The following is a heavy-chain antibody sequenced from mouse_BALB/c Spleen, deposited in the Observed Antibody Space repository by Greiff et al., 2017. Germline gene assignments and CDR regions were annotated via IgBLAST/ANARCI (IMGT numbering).Heavy chain of an antibody. Sequence: QVQLQQSGPGLVAPSQSLSITCTVSGFSLTGYGVNWVRQPPGKGLEWLGMIWGDGSTDYNSALKSRLSISKDNSKSQVFLKMNSLQTDDTARYYCARSSYYRYDWYAMDDWGQGTSVTVSS. D-gene: IGHD2-14*01. CDR3: ARSSYYRYDWYAMDD. V-gene: IGHV2-6-7*01. CDR2: IWGDGST. J-gene: IGHJ4*01. CDR1: GFSLTGYG.